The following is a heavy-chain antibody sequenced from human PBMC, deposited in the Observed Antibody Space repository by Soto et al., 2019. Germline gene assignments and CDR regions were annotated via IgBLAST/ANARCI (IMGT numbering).Heavy chain of an antibody. CDR3: ATGWYCSGGSCYDTSWFDP. D-gene: IGHD2-15*01. Sequence: ASVKVSCKVSGYTLTELSMHWVRQAPGKGLEWMGSFVPEDGETIYAQKFQGRVTMTEDTSTDTAYMELSSLRSEDTAVYYCATGWYCSGGSCYDTSWFDPWGQGTLVTVSS. CDR2: FVPEDGET. J-gene: IGHJ5*02. CDR1: GYTLTELS. V-gene: IGHV1-24*01.